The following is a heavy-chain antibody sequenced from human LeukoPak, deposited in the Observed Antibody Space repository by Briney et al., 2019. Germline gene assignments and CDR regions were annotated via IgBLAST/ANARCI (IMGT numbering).Heavy chain of an antibody. CDR1: GGTFSSYA. Sequence: SVTVSCKASGGTFSSYAISWVRQAPGQGPEWMGGIIPIFGTANYAQKFQGRVTITADESTSTAYMELSSLRSEDTAVYYCASNGDYLDLFDYWGQGTLVTVSS. CDR2: IIPIFGTA. CDR3: ASNGDYLDLFDY. D-gene: IGHD4-17*01. V-gene: IGHV1-69*13. J-gene: IGHJ4*02.